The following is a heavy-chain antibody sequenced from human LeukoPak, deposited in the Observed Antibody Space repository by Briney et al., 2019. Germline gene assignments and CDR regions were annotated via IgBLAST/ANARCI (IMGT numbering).Heavy chain of an antibody. CDR1: GFTFSSYA. Sequence: QTGGSLRLSCAASGFTFSSYAMSWVRQAPGKGLEWVSAISGGGGSTYYADSVKGRFTISRDNSKNTLYLQMNSLRAEDTAVYYCAKDLRCTLTSCGYGMDVWGQGTTVTVSS. D-gene: IGHD2-2*01. CDR3: AKDLRCTLTSCGYGMDV. V-gene: IGHV3-23*01. J-gene: IGHJ6*02. CDR2: ISGGGGST.